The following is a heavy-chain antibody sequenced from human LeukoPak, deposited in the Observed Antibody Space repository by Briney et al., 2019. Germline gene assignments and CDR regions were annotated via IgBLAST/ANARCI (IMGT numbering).Heavy chain of an antibody. V-gene: IGHV4-39*07. Sequence: PSETLSLTCTVSGGPISSSSYYWGWIRQPPGKGLEWIGSIYYSGSTYYNPSLKSRVTISVDTSKNQFSLKLSSVTAADTAVYYCARDCVPSGSDLRFLDNGGRFDPWGQGTLVTVSS. CDR2: IYYSGST. D-gene: IGHD3-3*01. J-gene: IGHJ5*02. CDR3: ARDCVPSGSDLRFLDNGGRFDP. CDR1: GGPISSSSYY.